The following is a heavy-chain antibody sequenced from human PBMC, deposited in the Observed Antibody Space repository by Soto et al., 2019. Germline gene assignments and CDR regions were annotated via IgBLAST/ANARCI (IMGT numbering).Heavy chain of an antibody. CDR1: GYSFTGYW. CDR2: IYPGDSDT. V-gene: IGHV5-51*01. CDR3: ARPYDSSGYYFFDY. Sequence: GESLKISCKGSGYSFTGYWIGWVRQMPGRGLDWMGIIYPGDSDTKYSPSFQGQVTISADKTISTAYLQWSSLKASDTAMYYCARPYDSSGYYFFDYWGQGTLVTVSS. D-gene: IGHD3-22*01. J-gene: IGHJ4*02.